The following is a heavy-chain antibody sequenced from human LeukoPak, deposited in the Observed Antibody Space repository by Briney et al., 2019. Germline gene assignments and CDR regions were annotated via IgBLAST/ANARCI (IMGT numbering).Heavy chain of an antibody. CDR1: GFTFSSYA. J-gene: IGHJ4*02. CDR2: TSYDGSNK. Sequence: GGPLRLSCAASGFTFSSYAMHWVRQAPGKGLEWVAVTSYDGSNKYYADSVKGRFTISRDNSKNTLYLQMNSLRAEDTAVYYCARDNKHYDILTGPPDYWGQGTLVTVSS. D-gene: IGHD3-9*01. CDR3: ARDNKHYDILTGPPDY. V-gene: IGHV3-30*01.